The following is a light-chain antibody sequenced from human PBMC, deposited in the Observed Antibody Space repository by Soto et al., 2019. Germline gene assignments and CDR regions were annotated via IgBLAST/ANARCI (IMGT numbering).Light chain of an antibody. V-gene: IGLV2-14*02. J-gene: IGLJ1*01. CDR2: EVS. CDR3: CSYTSSTPFYV. Sequence: QSVLTQPASVSGSPGQSITISCTGTSSDVGSYNLVSWYQQHPGKAPKLMLYEVSKRPSGVSNRFSGSKSGNTASLTISGLQAEDEADYYCCSYTSSTPFYVFGTGTKVTVL. CDR1: SSDVGSYNL.